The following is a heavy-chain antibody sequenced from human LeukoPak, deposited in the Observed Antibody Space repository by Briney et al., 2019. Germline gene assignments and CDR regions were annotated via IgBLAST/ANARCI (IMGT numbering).Heavy chain of an antibody. CDR2: KSYDGSNK. CDR1: GFTFSSYG. CDR3: AKESPDYGARFDY. J-gene: IGHJ4*02. V-gene: IGHV3-30*18. D-gene: IGHD4-17*01. Sequence: GGSLRLSCAASGFTFSSYGMHWVRQAPGKGLEWVAVKSYDGSNKYYADSVKGRFTISRDNSKNTLYLQMNSLRAEDTAVYYCAKESPDYGARFDYWGQGTLVTVSS.